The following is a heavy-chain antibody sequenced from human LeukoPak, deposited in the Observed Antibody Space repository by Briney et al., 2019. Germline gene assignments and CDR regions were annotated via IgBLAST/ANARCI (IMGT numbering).Heavy chain of an antibody. D-gene: IGHD2-2*02. CDR3: AKDFRCSSTSCYTGFDY. CDR2: ISWNSGSI. J-gene: IGHJ4*02. V-gene: IGHV3-9*01. Sequence: PGGSLRLSCAASGFPFDDYAMHWVRQAPGKGLEWVPGISWNSGSIGYADSVKGRFTISRDNAKNSLYLQMNSLRAEDTALYYCAKDFRCSSTSCYTGFDYWGQGTLVTVSS. CDR1: GFPFDDYA.